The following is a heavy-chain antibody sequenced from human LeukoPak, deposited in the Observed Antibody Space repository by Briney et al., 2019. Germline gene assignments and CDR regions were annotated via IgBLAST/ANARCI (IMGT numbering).Heavy chain of an antibody. Sequence: GASVKVSCKASGGTFSSYAISWVRQAPGQGLEWTGGIIPIFGTANYAQKFQGRVTITADKSTSTAYMELSSLRSEDTAVYYCARVAVAASPYDYWGQGTLVTVSS. J-gene: IGHJ4*02. V-gene: IGHV1-69*06. D-gene: IGHD6-19*01. CDR3: ARVAVAASPYDY. CDR1: GGTFSSYA. CDR2: IIPIFGTA.